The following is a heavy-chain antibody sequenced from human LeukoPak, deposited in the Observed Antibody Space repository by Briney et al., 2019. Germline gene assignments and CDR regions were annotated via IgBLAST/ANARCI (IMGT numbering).Heavy chain of an antibody. Sequence: SQTLTLTCTVSGGSISSGGYYWSWIRQQPGKSLEWIAYLYYRVSAYYNPSLKSRLTISVDTPKNQFSLKLSSVAAADRAVYYCARYITMVRGVIDYYYYSMDVWGQGTTVTVSS. V-gene: IGHV4-31*03. J-gene: IGHJ6*02. D-gene: IGHD3-10*01. CDR3: ARYITMVRGVIDYYYYSMDV. CDR1: GGSISSGGYY. CDR2: LYYRVSA.